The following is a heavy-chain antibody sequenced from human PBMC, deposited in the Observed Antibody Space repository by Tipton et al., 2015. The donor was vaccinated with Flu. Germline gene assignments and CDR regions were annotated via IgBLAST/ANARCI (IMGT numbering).Heavy chain of an antibody. CDR1: GDSVSSKGAT. J-gene: IGHJ5*02. Sequence: GLVKPSQTLSLTCGISGDSVSSKGATWNWIRQSPSRGLEWLGKTYQRSMWHHIYAVSLRGRITITPDTSKNQFSLQLNSVTPEDTAVYYCARGSGSGPKDWFDPWGQGTQVTVSA. V-gene: IGHV6-1*01. CDR2: TYQRSMWHH. CDR3: ARGSGSGPKDWFDP. D-gene: IGHD3-10*01.